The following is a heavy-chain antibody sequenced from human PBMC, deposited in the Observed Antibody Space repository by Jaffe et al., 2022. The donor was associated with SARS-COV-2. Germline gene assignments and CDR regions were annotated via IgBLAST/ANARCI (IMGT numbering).Heavy chain of an antibody. CDR1: GFSLSTSGVG. Sequence: QITLKESGPTLVKPTQTLTLTCTFSGFSLSTSGVGVGWIRQPPGKALEWLALIYWDDDKRYSPSLKSRLTITKDTSKNQVVLTMTNMDPVDTATYYCAHMGRYDYVWGSYRRPQAFDYWGQGTLVTVSS. CDR2: IYWDDDK. V-gene: IGHV2-5*02. D-gene: IGHD3-16*02. J-gene: IGHJ4*02. CDR3: AHMGRYDYVWGSYRRPQAFDY.